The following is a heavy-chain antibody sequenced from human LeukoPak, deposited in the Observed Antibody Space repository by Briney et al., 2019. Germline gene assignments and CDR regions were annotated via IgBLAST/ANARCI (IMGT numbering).Heavy chain of an antibody. Sequence: PGGSLRLSCAASGFTFSSYAMSWVRQAPGKGLEWVSAISGSGGSTYYADSVKGRFTISRDNSKNTLYLQMNSLRAEDTAVYYCARPGTYYDFWSGYYDYWGQGTLVTVYS. J-gene: IGHJ4*02. CDR3: ARPGTYYDFWSGYYDY. CDR2: ISGSGGST. D-gene: IGHD3-3*01. V-gene: IGHV3-23*01. CDR1: GFTFSSYA.